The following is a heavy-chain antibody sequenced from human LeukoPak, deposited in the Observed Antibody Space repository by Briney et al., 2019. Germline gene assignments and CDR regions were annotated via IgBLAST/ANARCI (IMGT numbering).Heavy chain of an antibody. D-gene: IGHD1-7*01. Sequence: PSQTLSLTCAISGDIVSSNSAAWNWIRQSPSRGLEWLVRTYYRSKWYNDYAVSVKSRITINPDTSKNQFSLQLNSVTPEDTAVYYCAREGPRITGTTLDYWGQGTLVTVSS. CDR2: TYYRSKWYN. CDR1: GDIVSSNSAA. CDR3: AREGPRITGTTLDY. J-gene: IGHJ4*02. V-gene: IGHV6-1*01.